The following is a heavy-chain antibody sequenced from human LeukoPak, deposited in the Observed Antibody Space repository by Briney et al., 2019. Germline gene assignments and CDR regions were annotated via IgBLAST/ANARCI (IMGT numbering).Heavy chain of an antibody. J-gene: IGHJ3*02. D-gene: IGHD5-18*01. CDR1: GFTFSSYW. CDR3: AKDPRQLWLFSLGAFDI. V-gene: IGHV3-74*01. CDR2: INNDGSST. Sequence: PGGSLRLSCAASGFTFSSYWMHWVRQAPGKGLVWVSHINNDGSSTNYADSVKGRFTISRDNSKNTLYLQMNSLRAEDTAVYYCAKDPRQLWLFSLGAFDIWGQGTMVTVSS.